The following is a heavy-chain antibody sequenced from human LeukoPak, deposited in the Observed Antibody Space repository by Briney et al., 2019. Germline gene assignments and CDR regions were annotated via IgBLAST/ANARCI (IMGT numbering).Heavy chain of an antibody. J-gene: IGHJ4*02. V-gene: IGHV3-74*01. CDR3: ARSLGYSSGG. D-gene: IGHD2-15*01. CDR1: GFTFRSHW. Sequence: PGGSLRLSGAASGFTFRSHWVHWVRQVPGKGLVWVSHISTDGTTTNYADSVKGRFTISRDNAKDTLYLQMHSLRVDDTAVYYCARSLGYSSGGWGQGSLVTVSS. CDR2: ISTDGTTT.